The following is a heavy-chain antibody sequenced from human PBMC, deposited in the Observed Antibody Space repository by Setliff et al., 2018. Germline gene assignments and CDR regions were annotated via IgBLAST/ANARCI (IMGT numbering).Heavy chain of an antibody. Sequence: ETLSLTCSVYGESFSNNYWSWVRQAPGKGLEWVSTIIGSGISTYYADSVQGRVTISRDNHKNTLHLQMNSLRVEDTAIYYCAKSPHDFWSGRVFFDYWGQGMLVTVSS. J-gene: IGHJ4*01. D-gene: IGHD3-3*01. V-gene: IGHV3-23*01. CDR2: IIGSGIST. CDR3: AKSPHDFWSGRVFFDY. CDR1: GESFSNNY.